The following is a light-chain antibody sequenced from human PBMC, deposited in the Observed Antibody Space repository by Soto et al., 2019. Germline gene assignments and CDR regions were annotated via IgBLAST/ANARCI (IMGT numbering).Light chain of an antibody. CDR2: SAS. CDR1: QSVSSDY. J-gene: IGKJ1*01. V-gene: IGKV3-20*01. CDR3: QQYGSSPWT. Sequence: EIVLTQSPGTLSLSPGERAALSCRASQSVSSDYLAWYRQKPGQAPRLLIYSASTRATGIPNSFSGSGSGTDFTLTINSLEPEDLAVYYCQQYGSSPWTFGQGTKVEVK.